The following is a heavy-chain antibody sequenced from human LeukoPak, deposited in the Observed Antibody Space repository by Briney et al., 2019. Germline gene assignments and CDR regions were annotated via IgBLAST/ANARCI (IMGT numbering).Heavy chain of an antibody. CDR1: GFTFSSYV. J-gene: IGHJ5*02. D-gene: IGHD2-2*01. Sequence: PGGSLRLSCAASGFTFSSYVMHWVRQAPGKGLEWVAVIWFDGSDKYYTDSVRGRFTISRDNSKNTLYLQMNSLRAEDTAVYYCARARGGSTSPLRAWGQGTLVTVSS. CDR2: IWFDGSDK. V-gene: IGHV3-33*01. CDR3: ARARGGSTSPLRA.